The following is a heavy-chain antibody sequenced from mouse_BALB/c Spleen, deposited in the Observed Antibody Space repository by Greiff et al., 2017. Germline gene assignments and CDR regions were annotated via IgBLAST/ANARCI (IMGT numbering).Heavy chain of an antibody. CDR1: GYAFSSYW. Sequence: QVQLQHSGAELVRPGSSVKISCKASGYAFSSYWMNWVKQRPGQGLEWIGQIYPGDGDTNYNGKFKGKATLTADKSSSTAYMQLSSLTSEDSAVYFCARGDDYGGFAYWGQGTLVTVSA. CDR2: IYPGDGDT. D-gene: IGHD2-4*01. CDR3: ARGDDYGGFAY. J-gene: IGHJ3*01. V-gene: IGHV1-80*01.